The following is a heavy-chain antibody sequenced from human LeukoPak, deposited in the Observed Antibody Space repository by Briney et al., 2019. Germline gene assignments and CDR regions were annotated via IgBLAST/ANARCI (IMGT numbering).Heavy chain of an antibody. CDR2: ISASGGIT. CDR3: AKGALAAAGSGFGY. V-gene: IGHV3-23*01. J-gene: IGHJ4*02. D-gene: IGHD6-13*01. CDR1: GFIFNSYA. Sequence: PGGSLRLSCAVSGFIFNSYAMSWVRQAPGKGLEWVSSISASGGITYHADSVKGRFTISRDNSKNTLHLQMNSLRADDTALYYCAKGALAAAGSGFGYWGQGTLVTVSS.